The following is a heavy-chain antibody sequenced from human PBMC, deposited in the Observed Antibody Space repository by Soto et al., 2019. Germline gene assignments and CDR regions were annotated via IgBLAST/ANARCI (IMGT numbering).Heavy chain of an antibody. CDR2: ISGSGGST. D-gene: IGHD3-10*01. Sequence: EVQLLESGGGLVQPGGSLRLSCAASGFTFSSYAMSWVREAPGKGLEWVSAISGSGGSTYYADSVKGRFTISRDNSKNTLYLQMNSLRAEDTAVYYCAKGDYGSGSSLDYWGQGTLVTVSS. V-gene: IGHV3-23*01. CDR3: AKGDYGSGSSLDY. CDR1: GFTFSSYA. J-gene: IGHJ4*02.